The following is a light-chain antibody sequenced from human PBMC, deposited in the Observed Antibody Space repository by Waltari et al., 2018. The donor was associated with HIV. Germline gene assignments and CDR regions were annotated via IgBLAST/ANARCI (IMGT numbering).Light chain of an antibody. CDR3: AAWDDSLSAWV. V-gene: IGLV1-47*01. Sequence: QSVLTQPPSASGTPGQRVSISFSGSSSTFGINYLYWYQQLPGTAPKLLMYRNDERPSGVPDRFSGSKSGTSASLAISGLRSEDEADYYCAAWDDSLSAWVFGGGTKLTVL. CDR1: SSTFGINY. J-gene: IGLJ3*02. CDR2: RND.